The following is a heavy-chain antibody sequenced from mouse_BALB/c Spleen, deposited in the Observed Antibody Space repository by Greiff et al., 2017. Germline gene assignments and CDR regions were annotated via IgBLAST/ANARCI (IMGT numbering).Heavy chain of an antibody. CDR2: IHYSGST. V-gene: IGHV3-1*02. D-gene: IGHD2-4*01. J-gene: IGHJ3*01. CDR3: ARGVYYDYDWFAY. Sequence: ESGPDLVKPSQSLSLTCTVTGYSITSGYSWHWIRQFPGNKLEWMGYIHYSGSTNYNPSLKSRISITRDTSKNQFFLQLNSVTTEDTATYYCARGVYYDYDWFAYWGQGTLVTVSA. CDR1: GYSITSGYS.